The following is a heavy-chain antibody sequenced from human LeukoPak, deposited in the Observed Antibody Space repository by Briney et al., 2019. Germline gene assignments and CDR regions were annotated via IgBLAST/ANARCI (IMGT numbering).Heavy chain of an antibody. CDR3: AKDRVAVADSYYYYGMDV. V-gene: IGHV3-30*18. CDR2: ISYDGSNK. D-gene: IGHD6-19*01. J-gene: IGHJ6*04. CDR1: GFTFSSYG. Sequence: GGSLRLSCAASGFTFSSYGMHWVRQAPGKGLEWVAVISYDGSNKYYADSVKGRFTISRDSSKNTLYLQMNSLRAEDTAVYYCAKDRVAVADSYYYYGMDVWGKGTTVTVSS.